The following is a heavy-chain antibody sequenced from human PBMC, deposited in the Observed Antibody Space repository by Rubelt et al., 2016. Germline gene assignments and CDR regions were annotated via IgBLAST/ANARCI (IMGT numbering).Heavy chain of an antibody. CDR3: ATYVAFSTFYSFDI. CDR1: GGSISSYY. Sequence: QVQLQESGPGLVKPSETLSLTCTVSGGSISSYYWSWIRQPPEKGLEWIGYIYYSGSTNYNPSLRSRVTISVDTSKNHFSLKLSSVTAADTALYYCATYVAFSTFYSFDIWGQGALVTVSS. V-gene: IGHV4-59*08. CDR2: IYYSGST. J-gene: IGHJ3*02. D-gene: IGHD2/OR15-2a*01.